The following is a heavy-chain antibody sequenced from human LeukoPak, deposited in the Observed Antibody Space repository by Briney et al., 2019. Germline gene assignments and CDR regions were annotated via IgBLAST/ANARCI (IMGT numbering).Heavy chain of an antibody. CDR1: GGSISSYY. J-gene: IGHJ4*02. CDR3: ARSGRLVGATDSDY. V-gene: IGHV4-59*01. D-gene: IGHD1-26*01. CDR2: IYYSGST. Sequence: SETLSLTCTVSGGSISSYYWSWIRQPPGKGLEWIGYIYYSGSTNYNPSLKSRVTISVDTSKNQFSLKLSSVTAADTAVYYCARSGRLVGATDSDYWGQGTLVTVSS.